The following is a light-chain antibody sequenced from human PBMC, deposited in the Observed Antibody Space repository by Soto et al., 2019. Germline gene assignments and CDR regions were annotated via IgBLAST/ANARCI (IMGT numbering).Light chain of an antibody. CDR1: RSNIGSNL. CDR3: AAWDDSLNGLV. CDR2: NNN. J-gene: IGLJ3*02. V-gene: IGLV1-44*01. Sequence: QSVLTQPPSASGTPGQRVTISCSGSRSNIGSNLENWYQQLPGTAPKLLMYNNNQRPSGVPDRFSGSKSGTSASLAISGLQSEDEADYHCAAWDDSLNGLVFGGGTKLTVL.